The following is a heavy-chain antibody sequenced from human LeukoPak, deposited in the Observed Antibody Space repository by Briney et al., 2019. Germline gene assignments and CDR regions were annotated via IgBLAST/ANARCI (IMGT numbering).Heavy chain of an antibody. CDR2: INPSGGST. CDR3: ARAGDSVNYDFWSGYFY. D-gene: IGHD3-3*01. Sequence: GASVEVSCKASGYTFTSYYMHWVRQAPGQGLEWMGIINPSGGSTSYAQKFQGRVTMARDTSTSTVYMELSSLRSEDTAVYYCARAGDSVNYDFWSGYFYWGQGTLVTVSS. J-gene: IGHJ4*02. CDR1: GYTFTSYY. V-gene: IGHV1-46*01.